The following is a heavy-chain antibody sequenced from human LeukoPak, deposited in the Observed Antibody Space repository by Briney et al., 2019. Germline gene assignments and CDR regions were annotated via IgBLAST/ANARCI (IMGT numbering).Heavy chain of an antibody. V-gene: IGHV3-7*01. CDR1: GFTFSSYW. D-gene: IGHD6-13*01. CDR3: ARDPGIGAAGTVGHFDY. CDR2: IKQDGSDI. J-gene: IGHJ4*02. Sequence: GSLRLSCAASGFTFSSYWMSWVRQVPGKGLQWVANIKQDGSDIYYLDSVKGRFTISRDNAKNSLYLQMNSLRAEDTAVYYCARDPGIGAAGTVGHFDYWGQGTLVTVSS.